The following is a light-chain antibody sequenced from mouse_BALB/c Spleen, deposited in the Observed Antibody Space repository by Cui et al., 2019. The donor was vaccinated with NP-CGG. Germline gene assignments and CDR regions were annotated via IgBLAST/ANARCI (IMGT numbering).Light chain of an antibody. Sequence: QAVVTQGSALTTSPGETVTLTCRSSTGAVTSKNYANWVQKKSDDLFTGLIGGTNNRVPGVPARFSGSLIGDKAALTITGAQTEDEAIYFCALWYSNHWVFGGGTKLTVL. J-gene: IGLJ1*01. CDR3: ALWYSNHWV. CDR2: GTN. V-gene: IGLV1*01. CDR1: TGAVTSKNY.